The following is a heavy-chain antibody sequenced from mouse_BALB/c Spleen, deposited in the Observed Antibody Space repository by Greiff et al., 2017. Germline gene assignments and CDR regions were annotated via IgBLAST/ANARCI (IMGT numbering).Heavy chain of an antibody. Sequence: VQLQQSGPELVKPGASVKMSCKASGYTFTSYVMHWVKQKPGQGLEWIGYINPYNDGTKYNEKFKGKATLTSDESSSTAYMELSSLTSEDSAVYYCARRAGNLYYYAMDYWGQGTSVTVSS. CDR2: INPYNDGT. J-gene: IGHJ4*01. CDR1: GYTFTSYV. CDR3: ARRAGNLYYYAMDY. V-gene: IGHV1-14*01. D-gene: IGHD2-1*01.